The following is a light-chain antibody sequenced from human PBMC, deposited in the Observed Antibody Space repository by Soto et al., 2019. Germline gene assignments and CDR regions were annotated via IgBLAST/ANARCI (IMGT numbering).Light chain of an antibody. Sequence: EIVLTQSPGTLSLSPGERATLSCRASQSVSSSLLAWYQQKPGQAPRLLIYGASSRATGIPDRFSGSGSGTDFTLTISRLEPEDFAVYYCQQYGSSITFGQGTRLEIK. V-gene: IGKV3-20*01. CDR3: QQYGSSIT. J-gene: IGKJ5*01. CDR1: QSVSSSL. CDR2: GAS.